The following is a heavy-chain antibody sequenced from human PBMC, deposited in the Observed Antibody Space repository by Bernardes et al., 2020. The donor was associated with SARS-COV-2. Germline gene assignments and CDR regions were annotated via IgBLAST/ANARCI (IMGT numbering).Heavy chain of an antibody. Sequence: GGSLRLSCAASGFTFSSYGMHWVRQAPGKGLEWVAVIWYDGSNKYYVDSVKGRFTISRDNSKNTLYLQMDSLRAEDTAVYYCARALVIRQWPNYYYYGMDVWGQGTTVTVSS. J-gene: IGHJ6*02. CDR2: IWYDGSNK. D-gene: IGHD6-19*01. CDR1: GFTFSSYG. CDR3: ARALVIRQWPNYYYYGMDV. V-gene: IGHV3-33*01.